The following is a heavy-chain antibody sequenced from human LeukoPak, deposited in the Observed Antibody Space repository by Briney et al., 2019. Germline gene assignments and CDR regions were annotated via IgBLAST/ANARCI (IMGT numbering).Heavy chain of an antibody. CDR3: ASLARRVYVEYYFDY. CDR2: IYPGDSDT. V-gene: IGHV5-51*01. CDR1: GYRFTNYW. Sequence: GESLKISCKGSGYRFTNYWIGWVRQMSGKGLELMGIIYPGDSDTRYSPSFQGQVTMSADKSITTAYLQWSSLKASDTAMYYCASLARRVYVEYYFDYWGQGTLSPSPQ. J-gene: IGHJ4*02. D-gene: IGHD2-8*01.